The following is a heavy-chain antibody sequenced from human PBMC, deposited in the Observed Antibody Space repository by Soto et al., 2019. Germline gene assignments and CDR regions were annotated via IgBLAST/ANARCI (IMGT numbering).Heavy chain of an antibody. V-gene: IGHV4-30-4*01. CDR2: IYYSGSS. CDR1: GGSISSGDYY. D-gene: IGHD3-3*01. Sequence: KPSETLSLTCTVSGGSISSGDYYWSWIRQPPGKGLEWIGYIYYSGSSYYNPSLKSRVSISIDTSKNQFSLKLSSVTAADTAVYYCARSRISIFGILIIGSSFDPWGQGSLVTVSS. CDR3: ARSRISIFGILIIGSSFDP. J-gene: IGHJ5*02.